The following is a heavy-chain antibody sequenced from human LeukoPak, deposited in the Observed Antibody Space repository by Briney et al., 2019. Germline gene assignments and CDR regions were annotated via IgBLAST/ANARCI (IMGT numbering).Heavy chain of an antibody. CDR3: ARMPRAPDYDILTGLGYYYYYGMDV. D-gene: IGHD3-9*01. V-gene: IGHV1-3*01. CDR1: GYTFTSYA. CDR2: INAGNGNT. Sequence: ASVTVSCTASGYTFTSYAMHWVRQAPGQRLEWMGWINAGNGNTKYSQNFQGRVTLTRDTSATTASMEMNSLRSEDTAVYYCARMPRAPDYDILTGLGYYYYYGMDVWGQGTTVTVSS. J-gene: IGHJ6*02.